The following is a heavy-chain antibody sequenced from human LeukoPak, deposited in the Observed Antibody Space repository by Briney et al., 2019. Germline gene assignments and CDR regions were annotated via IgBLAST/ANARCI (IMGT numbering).Heavy chain of an antibody. V-gene: IGHV3-33*01. CDR3: VIDPPDSGWAFWS. CDR1: GFDFRTHA. J-gene: IGHJ5*02. CDR2: IWRGGNFK. Sequence: PGGSLRLSCSGSGFDFRTHAMHWVRQAPGKGLEWVAMIWRGGNFKFYGDSVGGRFTISRDDSQSVVYLQMDSVRAEDTAVYYCVIDPPDSGWAFWSWGQGALVTVSS. D-gene: IGHD6-19*01.